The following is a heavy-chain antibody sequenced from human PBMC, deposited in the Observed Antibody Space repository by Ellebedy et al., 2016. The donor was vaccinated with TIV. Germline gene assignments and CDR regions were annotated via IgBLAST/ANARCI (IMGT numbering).Heavy chain of an antibody. CDR1: GGSFSGNY. D-gene: IGHD2-15*01. J-gene: IGHJ2*01. CDR3: ARDHCSGTSCPRLNWYFDL. Sequence: MPSETLSLTCAVSGGSFSGNYWSWIRQPPGKGLECIWEITHAGATNYNPSLKTRFTISVDTSKNQFSLKMRPVTAADTAVYYCARDHCSGTSCPRLNWYFDLWGRGTLVTVSS. CDR2: ITHAGAT. V-gene: IGHV4-34*01.